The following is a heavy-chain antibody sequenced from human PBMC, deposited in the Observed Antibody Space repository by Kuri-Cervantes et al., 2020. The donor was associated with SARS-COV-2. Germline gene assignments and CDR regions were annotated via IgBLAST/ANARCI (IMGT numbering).Heavy chain of an antibody. CDR1: GYSFTSYW. J-gene: IGHJ4*02. V-gene: IGHV5-10-1*01. D-gene: IGHD2-15*01. Sequence: KVSCKGSGYSFTSYWISWVRQMPGKGLEWMGGIDPSDSYTNYSPSFQGHVTISADKSISTAYLQWSSLKASDTAMYYCARRVGYYFDYWGQGTLVTVSS. CDR3: ARRVGYYFDY. CDR2: IDPSDSYT.